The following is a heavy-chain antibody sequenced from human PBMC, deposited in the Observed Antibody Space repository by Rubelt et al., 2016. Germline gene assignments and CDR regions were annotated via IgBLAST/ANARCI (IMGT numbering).Heavy chain of an antibody. D-gene: IGHD6-25*01. V-gene: IGHV4-39*01. J-gene: IGHJ3*02. CDR2: IYSSGST. CDR3: ARGAALYLRSPFDI. CDR1: GGSISSSGYY. Sequence: LPLTCTVSGGSISSSGYYWGWIRQPPGKGLEWIGSIYSSGSTYYNPSLKSRVTISVDTSRNQVSLSLTSVTAADTAVYYCARGAALYLRSPFDIWGQGTMVTVSS.